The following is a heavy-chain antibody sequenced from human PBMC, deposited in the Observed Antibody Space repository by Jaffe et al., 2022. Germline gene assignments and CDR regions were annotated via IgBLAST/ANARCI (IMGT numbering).Heavy chain of an antibody. J-gene: IGHJ4*02. Sequence: EVQLLESGGGLVQPGGSLRLSCAASGFTFSSYAMSWVRQAPGKGLEWVSAISGSGGSTYYADSVKGRFTISRDNSKNTLYLQMNSLRAEDTAVYYCAKDTFYCSGGSCYYFDYWGQGTLVTVSS. CDR2: ISGSGGST. CDR3: AKDTFYCSGGSCYYFDY. V-gene: IGHV3-23*01. D-gene: IGHD2-15*01. CDR1: GFTFSSYA.